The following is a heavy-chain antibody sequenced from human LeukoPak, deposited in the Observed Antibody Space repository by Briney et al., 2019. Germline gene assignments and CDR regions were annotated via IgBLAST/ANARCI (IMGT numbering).Heavy chain of an antibody. CDR2: ISYDGSNK. D-gene: IGHD3-3*01. Sequence: GGSLRLSCAASGFTFSSYGMHWVRQAPGKGLEWVAVISYDGSNKYYADSVKGRFSISRDKSKNTLYLQMNSLRAEDTAIYYCAKDLYDLVSPRYYCYGMDVWGQGTTVIVSS. CDR3: AKDLYDLVSPRYYCYGMDV. J-gene: IGHJ6*02. CDR1: GFTFSSYG. V-gene: IGHV3-30*18.